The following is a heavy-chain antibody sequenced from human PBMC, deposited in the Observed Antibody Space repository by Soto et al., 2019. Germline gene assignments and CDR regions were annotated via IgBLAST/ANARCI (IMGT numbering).Heavy chain of an antibody. CDR3: ARDRVYTGGSDADY. CDR2: INNGSGYT. Sequence: ASVKVSCKTSGYTFSNYAISWVRQAPGQGLEWMGWINNGSGYTNYAHDRVTMTKDASTYTAYLEVTSLRSDDTAIYYCARDRVYTGGSDADYWGQG. J-gene: IGHJ4*02. V-gene: IGHV1-18*01. CDR1: GYTFSNYA. D-gene: IGHD2-8*02.